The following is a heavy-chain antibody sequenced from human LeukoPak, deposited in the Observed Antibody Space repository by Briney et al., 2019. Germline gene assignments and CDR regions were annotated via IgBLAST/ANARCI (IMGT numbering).Heavy chain of an antibody. V-gene: IGHV1-24*01. D-gene: IGHD4-17*01. CDR2: FDPEDGET. CDR1: GYTLTELS. CDR3: ATDLPTVTSEGVFDY. Sequence: ASAKVSCKVSGYTLTELSMHWVRQAPGKGLEWMGGFDPEDGETIYAQKFQGRVTMTEDTSTDTAYMELSSLRSEDTAVYYCATDLPTVTSEGVFDYWGQGTLVTVSS. J-gene: IGHJ4*02.